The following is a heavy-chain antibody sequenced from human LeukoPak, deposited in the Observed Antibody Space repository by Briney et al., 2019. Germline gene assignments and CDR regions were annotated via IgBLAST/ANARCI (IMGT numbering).Heavy chain of an antibody. Sequence: GGSLRLSCAASGFTFSSYSMNWVRQAPGKGLEWVSYISSSSSTIYHADSVKGRFTISRDNAKNSLYLQMNSLRAEDTAVYYCARDLTVVVVAASDHDAFDIWGQGAMVTVSS. J-gene: IGHJ3*02. CDR2: ISSSSSTI. V-gene: IGHV3-48*01. D-gene: IGHD2-15*01. CDR3: ARDLTVVVVAASDHDAFDI. CDR1: GFTFSSYS.